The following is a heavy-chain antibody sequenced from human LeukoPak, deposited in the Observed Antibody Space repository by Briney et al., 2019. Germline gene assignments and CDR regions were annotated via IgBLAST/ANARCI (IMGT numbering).Heavy chain of an antibody. CDR3: ARGPPSGSGNTGPWFDY. J-gene: IGHJ4*02. V-gene: IGHV6-1*01. Sequence: SQTLSLTCAISGDSVSSNSAAWNWIRQSPSRGLEWLARTHYRSKWYNDYAVSVKSRITINPDTSKNQFSLQLSSVTPEDTAVYYCARGPPSGSGNTGPWFDYWGQGTLVTVSS. CDR1: GDSVSSNSAA. CDR2: THYRSKWYN. D-gene: IGHD3-10*01.